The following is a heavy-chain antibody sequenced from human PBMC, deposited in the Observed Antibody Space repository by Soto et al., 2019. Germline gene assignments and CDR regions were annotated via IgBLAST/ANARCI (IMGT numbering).Heavy chain of an antibody. V-gene: IGHV3-48*01. Sequence: GGSLRLSCAASGFTFSSYSMSWVRQAPGKGLEWIAYITTSGTIRLYADSVKGRFTISRDNANESLDLQMNSLRAEDTAVYYCARDSVSWLLVCDAFDVWGQGTLVTVSS. J-gene: IGHJ3*01. D-gene: IGHD5-18*01. CDR1: GFTFSSYS. CDR2: ITTSGTIR. CDR3: ARDSVSWLLVCDAFDV.